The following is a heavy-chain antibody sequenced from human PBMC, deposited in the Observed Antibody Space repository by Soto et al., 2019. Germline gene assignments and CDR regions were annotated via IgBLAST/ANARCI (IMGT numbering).Heavy chain of an antibody. V-gene: IGHV1-3*01. Sequence: ASVKVSCKASGYTFTSNPMNWVRQAPGQRPEWMGVINVGNGNTRYSQKFQGRVTMTRDTSATTAYMELSSLRSEDTAVYYCARQYAYSTTWYPFDPWGQGTLVTVSS. J-gene: IGHJ5*02. D-gene: IGHD3-16*01. CDR3: ARQYAYSTTWYPFDP. CDR2: INVGNGNT. CDR1: GYTFTSNP.